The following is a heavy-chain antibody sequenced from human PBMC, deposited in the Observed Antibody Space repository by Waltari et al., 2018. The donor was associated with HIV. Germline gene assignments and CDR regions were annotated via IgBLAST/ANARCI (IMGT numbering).Heavy chain of an antibody. CDR1: GYTFTGYH. D-gene: IGHD4-17*01. CDR2: INPNTGCT. CDR3: ARVTTVTGDSYFYYGMDV. V-gene: IGHV1-2*06. Sequence: QVQLIQSGAEVRDPGASVKVSCKASGYTFTGYHLHWVRQATGQGLEWMGRINPNTGCTNYARKVQARVTMTRDISIGTAYMELTSLRPNDTAVYYCARVTTVTGDSYFYYGMDVWGQGTTVVVSS. J-gene: IGHJ6*02.